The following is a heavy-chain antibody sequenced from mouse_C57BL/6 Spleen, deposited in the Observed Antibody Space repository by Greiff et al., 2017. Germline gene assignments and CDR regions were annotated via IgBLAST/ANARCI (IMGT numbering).Heavy chain of an antibody. D-gene: IGHD2-3*01. CDR3: ARWGIYDGYLDY. CDR2: INPNNGGT. CDR1: GYTFTDYN. J-gene: IGHJ2*01. V-gene: IGHV1-22*01. Sequence: EVQLQQSGPELVKPGASVKMSCKASGYTFTDYNMHWVKQSHGKSLEWIGYINPNNGGTSYNQKFKGKATLTVNKSSSTAYMELRSLTSEDSAVYYCARWGIYDGYLDYWGQGTTLTVSS.